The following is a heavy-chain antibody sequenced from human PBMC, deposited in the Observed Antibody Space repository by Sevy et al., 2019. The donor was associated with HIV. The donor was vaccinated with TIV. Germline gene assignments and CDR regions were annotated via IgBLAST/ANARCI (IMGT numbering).Heavy chain of an antibody. CDR3: AASSPILFSFDS. J-gene: IGHJ4*02. V-gene: IGHV4-61*02. CDR1: RDSISSGAVY. CDR2: IFATGAT. Sequence: SETLSLTCTVSRDSISSGAVYYNWLRQPAGKGLEWIGRIFATGATNYNPSLRSRVVISVDTSRNQFSLKMQSVTAADTATYFCAASSPILFSFDSWGQGTLVTVSS. D-gene: IGHD2-21*01.